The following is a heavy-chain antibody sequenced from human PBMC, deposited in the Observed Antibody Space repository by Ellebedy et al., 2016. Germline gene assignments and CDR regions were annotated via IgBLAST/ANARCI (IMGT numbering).Heavy chain of an antibody. CDR3: TTAAYYDILTGDIYYYYYGMDV. V-gene: IGHV3-9*01. CDR1: GFTFDDYA. J-gene: IGHJ6*02. CDR2: ISWNSGSI. D-gene: IGHD3-9*01. Sequence: GGSLRLXXAASGFTFDDYAMHWVRQAPGKGLEWVSGISWNSGSIGYADSVKGRFTISRDNAKNSLYLQMNSLKTEDTAVYYCTTAAYYDILTGDIYYYYYGMDVWGQGTTVTVSS.